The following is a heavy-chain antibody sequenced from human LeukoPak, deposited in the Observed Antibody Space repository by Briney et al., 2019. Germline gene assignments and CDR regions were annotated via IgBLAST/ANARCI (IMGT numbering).Heavy chain of an antibody. CDR2: ISSSGSTI. D-gene: IGHD4-23*01. CDR1: GFSFSDYH. J-gene: IGHJ4*02. Sequence: GGSLRLSCVVSGFSFSDYHMDWVRQAPGKGLEWVSYISSSGSTIYYADSVKGRFTISRDNAKNSLYLQMNSLRAEDTAVYYCARDPVRWYYYFDYWGQGTLVTVSS. CDR3: ARDPVRWYYYFDY. V-gene: IGHV3-11*01.